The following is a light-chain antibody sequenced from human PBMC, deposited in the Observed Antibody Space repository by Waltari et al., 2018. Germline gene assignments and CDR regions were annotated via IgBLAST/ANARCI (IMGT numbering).Light chain of an antibody. Sequence: EIVLTQSPGTLSLSPGEGATTPCRASQSVSKFLGWYQQKPGTAPRLLNYGASSRATGLPDRFSGSGSGTVFSLTSSRLEPEDVAVYYRQHYGRLPATFGQGTKVEIK. J-gene: IGKJ1*01. CDR3: QHYGRLPAT. CDR2: GAS. CDR1: QSVSKF. V-gene: IGKV3-20*01.